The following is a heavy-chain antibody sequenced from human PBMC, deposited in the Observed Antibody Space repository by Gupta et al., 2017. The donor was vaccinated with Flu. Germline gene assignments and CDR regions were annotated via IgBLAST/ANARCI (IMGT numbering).Heavy chain of an antibody. Sequence: QVQLVESGGGVVQPGKSLRLSCAASGLPFSNYDMHWVRQAPGKGLQWVALISYDGIKKDYVDSVKGRFTISRDNSKNTLYLQMNSLRAEDTAVYYCRVTADTYYFDHWGQGTLVTVSS. CDR2: ISYDGIKK. J-gene: IGHJ4*02. V-gene: IGHV3-30*03. CDR3: RVTADTYYFDH. CDR1: GLPFSNYD. D-gene: IGHD2-21*02.